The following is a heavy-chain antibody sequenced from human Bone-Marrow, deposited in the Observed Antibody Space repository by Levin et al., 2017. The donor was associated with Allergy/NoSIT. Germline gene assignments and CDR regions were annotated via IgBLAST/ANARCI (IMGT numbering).Heavy chain of an antibody. CDR1: GFTFSDAW. CDR3: TTIRIAGVYTMDF. V-gene: IGHV3-15*01. J-gene: IGHJ6*02. Sequence: PGGSLRLSCAASGFTFSDAWMSWVRQAPGKGLDWVGRIKTETDGGTTDYAASVKGRFTISRHDSKNTLYLQMNGLKTDDTAVYYCTTIRIAGVYTMDFWGQGTTVTVSS. D-gene: IGHD2-21*01. CDR2: IKTETDGGTT.